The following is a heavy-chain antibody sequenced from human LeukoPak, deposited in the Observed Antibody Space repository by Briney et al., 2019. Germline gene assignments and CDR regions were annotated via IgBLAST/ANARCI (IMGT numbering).Heavy chain of an antibody. J-gene: IGHJ1*01. CDR1: GYTFTSYY. CDR2: INPSGGST. Sequence: ASVKVSCKASGYTFTSYYMHWVRQAPGQGLEWMGIINPSGGSTSYAQKFQGRVTMTTDTSTSTAYMELRSLRSDDTAVYYCARVPVAGTSYFQHWGQGTLVTVSS. CDR3: ARVPVAGTSYFQH. V-gene: IGHV1-46*01. D-gene: IGHD6-19*01.